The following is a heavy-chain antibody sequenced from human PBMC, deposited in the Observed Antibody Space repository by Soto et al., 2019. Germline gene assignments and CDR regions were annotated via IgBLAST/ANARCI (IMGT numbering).Heavy chain of an antibody. D-gene: IGHD6-19*01. V-gene: IGHV4-39*01. CDR2: IYYSGST. Sequence: WETLSLTCSVSGGSINSSSYFWGWVRQPPGKGLEWIGSIYYSGSTYYNPSLRSRVTISVDTSKNQFSLKLSSVTAADTAVFYCARHYSSGSRNWFDPWGQGTPVTVSS. CDR1: GGSINSSSYF. J-gene: IGHJ5*02. CDR3: ARHYSSGSRNWFDP.